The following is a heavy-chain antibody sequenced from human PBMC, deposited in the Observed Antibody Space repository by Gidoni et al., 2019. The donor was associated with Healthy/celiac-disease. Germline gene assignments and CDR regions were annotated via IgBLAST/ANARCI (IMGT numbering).Heavy chain of an antibody. CDR2: ISGSGGST. J-gene: IGHJ4*02. V-gene: IGHV3-23*01. Sequence: EVQLLESGGGLVQPGGSLRLSCAASGFPFTSYAMSWVRPAPGKGLEWFSAISGSGGSTYYADSVKGRFTISRDNSKNTLYLQMNSLRAEDTAVYYCAKGTIVVVPAAMFGWGQGTLVTVSS. D-gene: IGHD2-2*01. CDR1: GFPFTSYA. CDR3: AKGTIVVVPAAMFG.